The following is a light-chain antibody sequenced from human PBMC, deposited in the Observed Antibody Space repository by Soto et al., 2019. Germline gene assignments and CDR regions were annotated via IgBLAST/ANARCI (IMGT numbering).Light chain of an antibody. V-gene: IGKV3-15*01. Sequence: EIVMTQSPATLSVSPGERATLSCRASQSVSSNLAWYQQKPGQAPRLLIYGASTRATGIPARFSGSGSGTEFTLTSSSLRSEDFAVYYCQQYNNWPLYTFGQGTKLEIK. CDR3: QQYNNWPLYT. CDR1: QSVSSN. J-gene: IGKJ2*01. CDR2: GAS.